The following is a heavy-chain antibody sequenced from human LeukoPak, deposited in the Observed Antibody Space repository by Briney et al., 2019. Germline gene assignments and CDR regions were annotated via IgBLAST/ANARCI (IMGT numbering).Heavy chain of an antibody. D-gene: IGHD5-24*01. CDR2: IYYSGST. CDR1: GGSISSYY. CDR3: ARERRDGYNYYYYYGMDV. Sequence: SETLSLTCPVSGGSISSYYWSWIRQPPGKGLEWIGYIYYSGSTNYNPSLKSRVTISVDTSKNQFSLKLSSVTAADTAVYFCARERRDGYNYYYYYGMDVWGQGTTVTVSS. J-gene: IGHJ6*02. V-gene: IGHV4-59*01.